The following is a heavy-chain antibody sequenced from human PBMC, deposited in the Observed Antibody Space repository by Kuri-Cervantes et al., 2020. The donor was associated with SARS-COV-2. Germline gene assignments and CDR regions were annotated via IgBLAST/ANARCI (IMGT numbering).Heavy chain of an antibody. CDR3: ATKLFGEHWFDP. CDR1: GASMSDPMSHYY. CDR2: IFHTGSN. D-gene: IGHD3-10*01. V-gene: IGHV4-61*01. J-gene: IGHJ5*02. Sequence: GSLRLSCTVSGASMSDPMSHYYWNWIRLTPGKGLEWIGYIFHTGSNSQNPSLKSRVTISLDTSKNQFSLSLNSVTPAGTAVYYCATKLFGEHWFDPWGQGILVTVSS.